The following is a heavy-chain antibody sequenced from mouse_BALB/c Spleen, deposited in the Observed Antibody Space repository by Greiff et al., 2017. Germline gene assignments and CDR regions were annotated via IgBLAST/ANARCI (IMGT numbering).Heavy chain of an antibody. J-gene: IGHJ2*01. Sequence: VQLQQSGAELAKPGASVKMSCKASGYTFTSYWMHWVKQRPGQGLEWIGYINPSTGYTEYNQKFKDKATLTADKSSSTAYMQLSSLTSEDSAVYYCAPTTVDYYFDYWGQGTTLTVSS. V-gene: IGHV1-7*01. CDR3: APTTVDYYFDY. CDR2: INPSTGYT. D-gene: IGHD1-1*01. CDR1: GYTFTSYW.